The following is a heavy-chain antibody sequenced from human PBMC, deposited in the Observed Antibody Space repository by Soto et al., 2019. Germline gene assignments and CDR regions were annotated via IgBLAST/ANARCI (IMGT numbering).Heavy chain of an antibody. D-gene: IGHD3-3*01. CDR1: GYTFTGYY. CDR2: IKPHSGDT. CDR3: ARGINPYYDRLTGNWFDS. Sequence: QVQLVQSGAEVGKPGASVKVSCKTSGYTFTGYYLHWVRQGPGQGLEWMGWIKPHSGDTNYAPRFQGRVTMTRDASISTAYMELTGLSSGDSATYFCARGINPYYDRLTGNWFDSWGQGTLVTVSS. V-gene: IGHV1-2*02. J-gene: IGHJ5*01.